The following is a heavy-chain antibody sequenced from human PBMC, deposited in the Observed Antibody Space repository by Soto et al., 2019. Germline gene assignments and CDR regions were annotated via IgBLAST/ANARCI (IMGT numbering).Heavy chain of an antibody. D-gene: IGHD5-18*01. CDR2: ISGSGDRT. Sequence: EVQLLESGGGLVQPGGSLRLSCAASGFTFSNYAMSWLRQPPGKGLEWVSVISGSGDRTYYADSVKGRFTISRDNSKNTLYLQMNSLRAEDSAVYYCVKERSGHSYADSWGQGTLVTVSS. J-gene: IGHJ4*02. CDR1: GFTFSNYA. CDR3: VKERSGHSYADS. V-gene: IGHV3-23*01.